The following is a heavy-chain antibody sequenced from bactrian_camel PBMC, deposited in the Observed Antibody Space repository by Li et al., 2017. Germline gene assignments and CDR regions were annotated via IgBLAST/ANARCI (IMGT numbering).Heavy chain of an antibody. V-gene: IGHV3S42*01. D-gene: IGHD1*01. Sequence: VQLVESGGGSVQTGGSLRLSCTAPGITLARYSMAWFRQPPGKEREGIAGIEADGTVRYTDAVKGRFTISKDRAKNTLYLQMNNLKPEDTAMYYCAASGSLSWGNLQYWLLREVTYTYWGQGTQVTVS. CDR3: AASGSLSWGNLQYWLLREVTYTY. CDR1: GITLARYS. J-gene: IGHJ4*01. CDR2: IEADGTV.